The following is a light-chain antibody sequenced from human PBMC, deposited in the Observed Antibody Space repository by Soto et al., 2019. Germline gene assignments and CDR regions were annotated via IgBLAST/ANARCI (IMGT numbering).Light chain of an antibody. CDR1: SSDAGGYDY. Sequence: LTQPPSASGSPGQSVTISCTGTSSDAGGYDYVSWYQQHPGKAPKLMIYEVTIRPSGVSDRFSGSKSGNTASLTVSGLQAEDEADYYCSSYTGGNPSYVFGTGTKVTVL. J-gene: IGLJ1*01. V-gene: IGLV2-8*01. CDR2: EVT. CDR3: SSYTGGNPSYV.